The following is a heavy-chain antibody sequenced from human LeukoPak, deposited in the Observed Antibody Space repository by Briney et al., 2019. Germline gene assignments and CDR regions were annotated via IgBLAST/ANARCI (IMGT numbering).Heavy chain of an antibody. J-gene: IGHJ6*03. CDR3: ARLLPRTGATAYYFHNDMDV. Sequence: SETLSLTCGVYGVASSGNYWSWIRQSPGRGLEWIGEINHSGSTNYNPSLKSRVIISIGTSKNQFSLKLSSVTAADTADYYCARLLPRTGATAYYFHNDMDVWGKGTTVTISS. CDR1: GVASSGNY. D-gene: IGHD1-1*01. V-gene: IGHV4-34*01. CDR2: INHSGST.